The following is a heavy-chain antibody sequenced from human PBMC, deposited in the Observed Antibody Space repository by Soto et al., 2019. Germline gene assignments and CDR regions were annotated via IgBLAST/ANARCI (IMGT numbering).Heavy chain of an antibody. CDR2: IIPIFGTA. Sequence: AVKVSCKASGGTFSSYAISWVRQAPGQGLEWMGGIIPIFGTANYAQKFQGRVTITADESTSTAYMELSSLRSEDTAVYYCARDQGYCSCGSCSTYGMDVWGQGTTVTVSS. D-gene: IGHD2-15*01. CDR1: GGTFSSYA. CDR3: ARDQGYCSCGSCSTYGMDV. V-gene: IGHV1-69*13. J-gene: IGHJ6*02.